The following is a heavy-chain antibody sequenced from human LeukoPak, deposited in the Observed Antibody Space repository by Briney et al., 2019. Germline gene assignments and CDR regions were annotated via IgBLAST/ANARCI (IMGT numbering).Heavy chain of an antibody. V-gene: IGHV3-30*04. CDR1: GFTFNIYP. CDR2: TLYDGSST. D-gene: IGHD6-19*01. CDR3: ARGNVAVARNLIDF. Sequence: GRSLRLSCAAPGFTFNIYPMHWVRQAPGEGPEWVAVTLYDGSSTDYADPVKGRFTMSRDNAKNTLYLQMNSLRPEDTGIYYCARGNVAVARNLIDFWGQGTLVTVSS. J-gene: IGHJ4*02.